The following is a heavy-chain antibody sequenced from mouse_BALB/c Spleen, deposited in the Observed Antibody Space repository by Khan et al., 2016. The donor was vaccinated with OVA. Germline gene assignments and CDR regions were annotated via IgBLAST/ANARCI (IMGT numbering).Heavy chain of an antibody. CDR3: AITARIKY. V-gene: IGHV3-2*02. CDR1: GYSITSGYG. J-gene: IGHJ2*01. Sequence: VQLVESGPGLVKPSQSLSLTCTVTGYSITSGYGWNWIRQFPGNKLEWMGYISYSGSTNYNPYLKSRISITRETSKKQFFLQLNSVTTEDTATYYSAITARIKYWGQGTTLTVSS. CDR2: ISYSGST. D-gene: IGHD1-2*01.